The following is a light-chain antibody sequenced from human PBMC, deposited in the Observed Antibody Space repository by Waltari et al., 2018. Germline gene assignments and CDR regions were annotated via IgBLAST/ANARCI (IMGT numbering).Light chain of an antibody. J-gene: IGLJ1*01. Sequence: QSALTQPASVSRSPGQSITISCTGTSSDVGGYNFVSWYQQHPGKVPKLIIYDVTNRPSGVSNRFSGSKSGNTASLTISGLQAEDEADYYCSSYTTSSTYVFGTGTKVTVL. CDR1: SSDVGGYNF. CDR2: DVT. V-gene: IGLV2-14*03. CDR3: SSYTTSSTYV.